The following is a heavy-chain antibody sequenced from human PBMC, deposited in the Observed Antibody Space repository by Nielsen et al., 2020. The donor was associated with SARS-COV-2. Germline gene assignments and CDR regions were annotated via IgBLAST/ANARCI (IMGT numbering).Heavy chain of an antibody. CDR2: IYYSGST. V-gene: IGHV4-31*03. Sequence: SETLSLTCTVSGASISSGGFYWNWIRQHPGKGLEWIGYIYYSGSTYYNPSLKSRVTISVDTSKNQFSLKLSSVTAADTAVYYCARDEKTYGSGWFDAFDIWGQGTMVTVSS. J-gene: IGHJ3*02. D-gene: IGHD6-19*01. CDR3: ARDEKTYGSGWFDAFDI. CDR1: GASISSGGFY.